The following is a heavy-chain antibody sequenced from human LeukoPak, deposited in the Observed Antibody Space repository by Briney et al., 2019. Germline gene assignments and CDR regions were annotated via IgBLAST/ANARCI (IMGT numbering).Heavy chain of an antibody. Sequence: GGSLRLSCAASAFTFSDYWMTWVRQTPGKGLERVANINNHGSETYYVDSVRGRFTISRDNAKNSLYLQMNSLRAEDTAVYYCAASLGTTVDYWGQGTLVTVSS. J-gene: IGHJ4*02. D-gene: IGHD4-11*01. CDR3: AASLGTTVDY. CDR2: INNHGSET. V-gene: IGHV3-7*01. CDR1: AFTFSDYW.